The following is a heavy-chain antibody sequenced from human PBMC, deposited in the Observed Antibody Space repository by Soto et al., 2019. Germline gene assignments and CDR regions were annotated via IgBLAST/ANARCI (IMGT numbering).Heavy chain of an antibody. CDR3: AATYSSGWFTGFDP. V-gene: IGHV3-74*01. D-gene: IGHD6-19*01. CDR1: GFTFSSYW. Sequence: GGSLRLSCAASGFTFSSYWMHWVRQAPGKGLVWVSRINSDGSSTSYADSVKGRFTISRDNAKNTLYLQMNSLRAEDTAVYYCAATYSSGWFTGFDPWGQGTLVTVSS. CDR2: INSDGSST. J-gene: IGHJ5*02.